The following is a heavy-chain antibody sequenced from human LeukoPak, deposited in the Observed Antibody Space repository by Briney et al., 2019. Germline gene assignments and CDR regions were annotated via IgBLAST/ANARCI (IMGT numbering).Heavy chain of an antibody. D-gene: IGHD3-22*01. CDR2: IYYSGST. V-gene: IGHV4-61*01. CDR3: ARGLTPTDSSGYY. J-gene: IGHJ4*02. CDR1: GGSVSSGSYY. Sequence: SETLSLTCTVSGGSVSSGSYYWSWIRQPPGKGLEWIGYIYYSGSTNYNPSLKSRVTISVDTSKNQFSLKLSSVTAADTAVYYCARGLTPTDSSGYYWGQGTLVTVSS.